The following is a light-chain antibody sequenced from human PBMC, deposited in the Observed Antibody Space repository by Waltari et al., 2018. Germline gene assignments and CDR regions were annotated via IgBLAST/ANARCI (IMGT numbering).Light chain of an antibody. CDR1: QSVNNRY. V-gene: IGKV3-20*01. Sequence: EIVLTQSPGTLSLSPGERATLSCRASQSVNNRYLAWYQQKPGQAPSLLIFGASSRATGIPDRFSGSGSGTDFSLTISRLEPEDSAVYYCQQYGGSPGTFGGGTKVEIK. J-gene: IGKJ4*01. CDR2: GAS. CDR3: QQYGGSPGT.